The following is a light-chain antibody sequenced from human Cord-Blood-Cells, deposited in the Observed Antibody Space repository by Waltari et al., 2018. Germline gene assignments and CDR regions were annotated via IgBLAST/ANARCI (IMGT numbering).Light chain of an antibody. CDR1: SSDVGGYNY. J-gene: IGLJ3*02. Sequence: QSALTQPASVSGSPGQSITISCTGTSSDVGGYNYVSGYQQHPGKAPKLWIYDVSKRPSGVSNRFSGSKSGNTASLTISGLQAEDEADYYCSSYTSSSTWVFGGGTKLTVL. V-gene: IGLV2-14*01. CDR2: DVS. CDR3: SSYTSSSTWV.